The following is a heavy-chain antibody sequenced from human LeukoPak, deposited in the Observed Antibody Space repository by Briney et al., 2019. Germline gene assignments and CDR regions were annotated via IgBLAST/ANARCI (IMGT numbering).Heavy chain of an antibody. J-gene: IGHJ3*02. Sequence: SETLSLTCAVYGGSFSGYDWSWLRQPPGKGLEWFGEINNSGSTNDNPSLKSRVTISVDTSKNQFSLNLSSVTAADTAVYYCARETMVVTPGAFDIWGQGTMVTVSS. CDR3: ARETMVVTPGAFDI. V-gene: IGHV4-34*01. CDR1: GGSFSGYD. D-gene: IGHD4-23*01. CDR2: INNSGST.